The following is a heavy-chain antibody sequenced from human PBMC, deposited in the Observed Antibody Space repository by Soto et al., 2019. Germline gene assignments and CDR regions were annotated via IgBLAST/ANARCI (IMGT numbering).Heavy chain of an antibody. V-gene: IGHV4-31*03. CDR2: IYYSGST. CDR1: GGSISSGGYY. Sequence: SETLSLTCTVSGGSISSGGYYWSWIRQHPGKGLEWIGYIYYSGSTYYNPSLKSRVTISVDTSKNQFSLKLSSVTAADTAVYYCASALASTFPYYYGMDVWGQGTTVTVSS. CDR3: ASALASTFPYYYGMDV. D-gene: IGHD3-3*02. J-gene: IGHJ6*02.